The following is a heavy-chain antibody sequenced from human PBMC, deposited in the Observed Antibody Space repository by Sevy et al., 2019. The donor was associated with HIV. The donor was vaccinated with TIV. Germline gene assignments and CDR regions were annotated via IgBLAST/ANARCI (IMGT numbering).Heavy chain of an antibody. CDR3: AGEGVVVVPAVNNNWFDP. J-gene: IGHJ5*02. CDR1: GGTFSSYA. V-gene: IGHV1-69*13. Sequence: ASVKVSCKASGGTFSSYAISWVRQAPGQGLEWMGGIIPIFGTANYAQKFQGRVTITADESTSTAYMELSSLRSEDTAVYYCAGEGVVVVPAVNNNWFDPWGQGTLVTVSS. CDR2: IIPIFGTA. D-gene: IGHD2-2*01.